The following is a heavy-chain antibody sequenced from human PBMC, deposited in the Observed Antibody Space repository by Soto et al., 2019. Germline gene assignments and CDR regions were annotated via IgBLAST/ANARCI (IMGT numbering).Heavy chain of an antibody. J-gene: IGHJ4*02. D-gene: IGHD3-3*01. V-gene: IGHV3-30-3*01. CDR3: ARASFNFWSGYYADFDY. CDR2: ISYDGSNK. CDR1: GFTFSSYA. Sequence: TGGSLRLSCAASGFTFSSYAMHWVRQAPGKGLEWVAVISYDGSNKYYADSVKGRFTISRDNSKNTLYLQMNSLRAEDTAVYYCARASFNFWSGYYADFDYWGQGTLVTVSS.